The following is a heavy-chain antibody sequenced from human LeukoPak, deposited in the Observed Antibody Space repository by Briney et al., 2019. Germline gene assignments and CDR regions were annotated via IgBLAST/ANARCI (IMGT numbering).Heavy chain of an antibody. CDR3: AKGNSDSRTYHPRALDM. CDR1: GFTFNDYA. J-gene: IGHJ3*02. CDR2: ISWNSGST. Sequence: GGSLRLSCAAAGFTFNDYAMHWVRQAPGKGLEWVSGISWNSGSTGYADSVKGRFTISRDNAKNSLYLQMNSLRTDDTALYYCAKGNSDSRTYHPRALDMWGQGTMVTVSS. D-gene: IGHD3-22*01. V-gene: IGHV3-9*01.